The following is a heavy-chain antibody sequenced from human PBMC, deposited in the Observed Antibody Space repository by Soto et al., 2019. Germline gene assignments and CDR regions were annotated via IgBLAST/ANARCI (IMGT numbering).Heavy chain of an antibody. J-gene: IGHJ4*02. V-gene: IGHV1-69*13. Sequence: ASVKVSCKASGGTFSSYAISWVRQAPGQGLEWMGGIIPIFGTANYAQKFQGRVTITADESTSTAYMELSSLRSEDTAVYYCARKVGATQPVGYYFDYWGQGTLVTVSS. CDR3: ARKVGATQPVGYYFDY. CDR2: IIPIFGTA. D-gene: IGHD1-26*01. CDR1: GGTFSSYA.